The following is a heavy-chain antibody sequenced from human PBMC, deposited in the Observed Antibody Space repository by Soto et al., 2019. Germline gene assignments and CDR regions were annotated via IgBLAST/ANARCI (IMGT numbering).Heavy chain of an antibody. V-gene: IGHV3-15*01. CDR2: IKSKTDGGTT. D-gene: IGHD2-15*01. CDR1: GFTFSNAW. Sequence: PGGSLRLSCAVSGFTFSNAWMSWVRQAPGKGLEWIGHIKSKTDGGTTDYAAPVKGRFTISRDDSKNTLYLQMNSLKTEDTAVYYCTTRSGTVVGFFDYWGQGTLVTVSS. CDR3: TTRSGTVVGFFDY. J-gene: IGHJ4*02.